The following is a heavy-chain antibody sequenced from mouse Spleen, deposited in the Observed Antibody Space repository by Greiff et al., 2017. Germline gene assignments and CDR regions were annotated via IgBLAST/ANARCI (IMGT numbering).Heavy chain of an antibody. CDR1: GYTFTDYE. J-gene: IGHJ3*01. CDR2: IDPETGGT. CDR3: TRDWDRTY. Sequence: QVHVKQSGAELVRPGASVTLSCKASGYTFTDYEMHWVKQTPVHGLEWIGAIDPETGGTAYNQKFKGKAILTADKSSSTAYMELRSLTSEDSAVYYCTRDWDRTYWGQGTLVTVSA. V-gene: IGHV1-15*01. D-gene: IGHD4-1*01.